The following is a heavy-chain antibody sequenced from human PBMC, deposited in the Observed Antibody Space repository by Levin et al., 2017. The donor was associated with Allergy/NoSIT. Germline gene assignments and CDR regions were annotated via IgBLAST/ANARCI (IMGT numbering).Heavy chain of an antibody. CDR2: INIDGSST. Sequence: GGSLRLSCTASGFTFSTYWMHWVRQAPGKGLVWVSLINIDGSSTLYADSVKGRFTISRDNAKNTLYLQMNSLTAEDTACYFCARAASSRALDIGGQGKMVTVSS. V-gene: IGHV3-74*01. J-gene: IGHJ3*02. CDR1: GFTFSTYW. D-gene: IGHD6-25*01. CDR3: ARAASSRALDI.